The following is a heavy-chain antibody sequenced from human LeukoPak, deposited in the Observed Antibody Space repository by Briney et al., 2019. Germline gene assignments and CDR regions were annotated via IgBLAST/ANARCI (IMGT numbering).Heavy chain of an antibody. D-gene: IGHD6-13*01. CDR2: INTNTGNP. V-gene: IGHV7-4-1*02. CDR3: AREGIAAAANNGQEDEYYFDY. J-gene: IGHJ4*02. CDR1: GYTFTSYA. Sequence: ASVKVSCKASGYTFTSYAMNWVRQAPGQGLEWMGWINTNTGNPTYAQGFTGRFVFSLDTSVSTAYLQISSLKAEDTAVYYCAREGIAAAANNGQEDEYYFDYWGQGTLVTVSS.